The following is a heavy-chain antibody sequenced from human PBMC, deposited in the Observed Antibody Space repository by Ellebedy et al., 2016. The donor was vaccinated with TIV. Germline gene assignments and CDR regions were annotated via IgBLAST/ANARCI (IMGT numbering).Heavy chain of an antibody. CDR3: ARGGSSGSSDY. V-gene: IGHV3-30*03. J-gene: IGHJ4*02. CDR2: ISSDESNK. D-gene: IGHD3-10*01. Sequence: GGSLRLSXVASGFTFSSHGIYWVRQAPGKGLEWVAVISSDESNKYYADSVKGRFTISRDNSKNTLYLQMNSLRTDDMAVYYCARGGSSGSSDYWGQGTLVTVSS. CDR1: GFTFSSHG.